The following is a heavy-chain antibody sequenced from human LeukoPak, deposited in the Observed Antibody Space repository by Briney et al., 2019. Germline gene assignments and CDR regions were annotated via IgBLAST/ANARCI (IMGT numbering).Heavy chain of an antibody. CDR1: GGSVNNYY. D-gene: IGHD2-2*01. CDR2: IYSSGYT. V-gene: IGHV4-4*07. Sequence: SETLSPTCSVSGGSVNNYYWNWIRQPAGKGLEWVGRIYSSGYTDYNPSLKSRVTISVDKSKNHFSLTLSSVTAADTALYYCARAEGSTCCDFFRHWAQRLLVTVSS. CDR3: ARAEGSTCCDFFRH. J-gene: IGHJ4*02.